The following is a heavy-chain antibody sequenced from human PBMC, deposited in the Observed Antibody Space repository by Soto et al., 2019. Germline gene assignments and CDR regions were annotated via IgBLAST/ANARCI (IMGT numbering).Heavy chain of an antibody. CDR1: GYSFTSYW. CDR3: ASALVITGTTYGMDV. Sequence: GESLKISCKGSGYSFTSYWIGWVRQMPGKGLEWMGIIYPSDSDTRYSPSFQGQVTISADKSISTAYLQWSSLKASDTAMYYCASALVITGTTYGMDVWGQGTTVTVSS. J-gene: IGHJ6*02. D-gene: IGHD1-7*01. CDR2: IYPSDSDT. V-gene: IGHV5-51*01.